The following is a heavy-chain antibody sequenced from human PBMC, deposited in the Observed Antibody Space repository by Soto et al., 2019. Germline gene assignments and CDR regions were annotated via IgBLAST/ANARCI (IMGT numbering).Heavy chain of an antibody. D-gene: IGHD4-17*01. CDR3: ARPPTTVTTNYLDY. CDR1: GFTFSSYS. V-gene: IGHV3-21*01. CDR2: ISSSSSYI. J-gene: IGHJ4*02. Sequence: GGSLRLSCAASGFTFSSYSMNWVRQAPGKGLEWVSSISSSSSYIYYADSVKGRFTISRDNAKNSLYLQMNSLRAEDTAVYYCARPPTTVTTNYLDYWGQGTLVTVSS.